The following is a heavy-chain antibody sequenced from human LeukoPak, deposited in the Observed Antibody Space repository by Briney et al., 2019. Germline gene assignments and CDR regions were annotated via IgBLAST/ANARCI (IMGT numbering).Heavy chain of an antibody. CDR3: AREFWGSRYFDY. D-gene: IGHD7-27*01. V-gene: IGHV1-69*13. CDR1: GGTFSSYA. Sequence: SVKVSCKASGGTFSSYAISWVRQAPGQGLEWMGGIIPIFGTANYAQRFQGRVTITADESTSTAYMELSSLRSEDTAVYYCAREFWGSRYFDYWGQGTLVTVSS. CDR2: IIPIFGTA. J-gene: IGHJ4*02.